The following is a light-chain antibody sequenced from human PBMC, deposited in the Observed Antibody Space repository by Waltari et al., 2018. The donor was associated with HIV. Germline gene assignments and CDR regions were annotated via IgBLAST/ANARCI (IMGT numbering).Light chain of an antibody. CDR3: SSYAGSYIWV. J-gene: IGLJ3*02. Sequence: QSALTQPRSVSGSPGQSVTISCTGTSHDVGAYGFVSWYQQHPGKAPRLMIFDVISRPSGVPDRFSGSKSGSTASLTISGLQAEDEADYYCSSYAGSYIWVFGGGTKLTVL. CDR1: SHDVGAYGF. CDR2: DVI. V-gene: IGLV2-11*01.